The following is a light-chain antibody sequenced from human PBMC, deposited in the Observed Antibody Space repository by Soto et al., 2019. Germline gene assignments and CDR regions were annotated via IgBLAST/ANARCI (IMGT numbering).Light chain of an antibody. J-gene: IGKJ4*01. CDR3: QHRSNWPLT. CDR2: DAS. V-gene: IGKV3-11*01. Sequence: EIVLTQSPATLSLSPGERATLSCSASQSVSTYLAWYQQKPGQAPRLLIYDASNRATGIPARFSGSGSGSDFTLTISSLEPEDFALYYCQHRSNWPLTFGGGTKVDIK. CDR1: QSVSTY.